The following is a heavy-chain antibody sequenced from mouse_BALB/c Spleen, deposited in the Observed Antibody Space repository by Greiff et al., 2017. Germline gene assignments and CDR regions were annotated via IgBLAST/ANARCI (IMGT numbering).Heavy chain of an antibody. D-gene: IGHD2-4*01. Sequence: QVQLQQSGAELARPGASVKLSCKASGYTFTSYWMQWVKQRPGQGLEWIGAIYPGDGDTRYTQKFKGKATLTADKSSSTAYMQLSSLASEDSAVYYCARATMITTDWYFDVWGAGTTVTVSS. J-gene: IGHJ1*01. CDR1: GYTFTSYW. CDR3: ARATMITTDWYFDV. V-gene: IGHV1-87*01. CDR2: IYPGDGDT.